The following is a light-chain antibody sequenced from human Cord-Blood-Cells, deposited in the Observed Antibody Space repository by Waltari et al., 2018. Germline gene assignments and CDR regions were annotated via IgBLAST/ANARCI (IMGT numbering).Light chain of an antibody. J-gene: IGLJ2*01. V-gene: IGLV2-14*01. CDR1: SSDVGGYNY. CDR2: DVS. CDR3: SSYTSSSTLV. Sequence: PASVSGSPGQSITISCTGTSSDVGGYNYVSWYQQHPGKAPKLMIYDVSNRPSGVSNRFSGSKSGNTASLTISGLQAEDVADYYCSSYTSSSTLVFGGGTKLTVL.